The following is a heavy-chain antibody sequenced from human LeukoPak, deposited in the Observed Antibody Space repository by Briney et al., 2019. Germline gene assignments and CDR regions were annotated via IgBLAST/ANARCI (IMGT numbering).Heavy chain of an antibody. Sequence: GGSLRLSCAASGFTFSDYYMSWIRQAPGKGLEWVSYISSSGSTIYYADSVKGRFTISRDNAKNSLYLQMNSLRAEDTAVYYCAREYPLTTVTPDYWGQGTLVTVSS. D-gene: IGHD4-17*01. CDR3: AREYPLTTVTPDY. CDR1: GFTFSDYY. CDR2: ISSSGSTI. V-gene: IGHV3-11*01. J-gene: IGHJ4*02.